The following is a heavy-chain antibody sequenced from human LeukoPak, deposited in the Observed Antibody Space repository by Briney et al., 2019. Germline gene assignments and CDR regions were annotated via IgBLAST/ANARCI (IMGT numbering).Heavy chain of an antibody. CDR1: GFXFSDYS. D-gene: IGHD3-10*01. CDR3: VRDLVRGVHPVFYFDL. Sequence: PGGSLRLSCAASGFXFSDYSINWVRQAPGRGLEWVSSISSSGDYIYSADSVKGRFTISRDNAKNSLYPQMTNLSAEDTAVYFCVRDLVRGVHPVFYFDLWGRGTLVTVS. V-gene: IGHV3-21*01. CDR2: ISSSGDYI. J-gene: IGHJ2*01.